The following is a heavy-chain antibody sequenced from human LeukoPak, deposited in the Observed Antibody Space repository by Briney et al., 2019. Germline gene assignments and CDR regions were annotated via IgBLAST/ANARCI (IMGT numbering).Heavy chain of an antibody. CDR3: ADSPNDYTDY. V-gene: IGHV1-69*04. CDR2: IIPILGIA. CDR1: GGTFSSYA. D-gene: IGHD2-21*01. J-gene: IGHJ4*02. Sequence: ASVKVSCKASGGTFSSYAISWVRQAPGQGLEWMGRIIPILGIANYAQKFQGRVTITADKSTSAAYMELSSLRSEDTAVYYCADSPNDYTDYWGQGTLVTVSS.